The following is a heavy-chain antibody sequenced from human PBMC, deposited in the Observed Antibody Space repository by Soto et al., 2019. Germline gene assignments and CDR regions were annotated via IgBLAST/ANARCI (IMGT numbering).Heavy chain of an antibody. D-gene: IGHD2-21*01. V-gene: IGHV4-39*01. Sequence: QLQLQESGPGLVKPSETLSLTCTVSGGSISSSSYYWGWIRKPPGKGLECIGSIYYSVSTYYNPPPKSPVTISVATSKIQFSLQLRSVTAADTVVYVWATLWGRDWGQGTLVTVSS. CDR3: ATLWGRD. CDR1: GGSISSSSYY. J-gene: IGHJ4*02. CDR2: IYYSVST.